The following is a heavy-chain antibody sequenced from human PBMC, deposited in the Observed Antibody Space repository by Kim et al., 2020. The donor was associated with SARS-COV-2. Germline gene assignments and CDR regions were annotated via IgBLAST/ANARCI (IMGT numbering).Heavy chain of an antibody. Sequence: GGSLRLSCAASGFTFDDYAMHWVRQAPGKGLEWVSGISWNSGSIGYADSVKGRFTISRDNAKNSLYLQMNSLRAEDTALYYCYVLSSWPFDAFDIWGQGTMVTVSS. V-gene: IGHV3-9*01. J-gene: IGHJ3*02. CDR1: GFTFDDYA. CDR2: ISWNSGSI. CDR3: YVLSSWPFDAFDI. D-gene: IGHD6-13*01.